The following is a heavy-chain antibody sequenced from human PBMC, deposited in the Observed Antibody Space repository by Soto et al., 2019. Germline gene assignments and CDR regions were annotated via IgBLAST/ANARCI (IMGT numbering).Heavy chain of an antibody. CDR2: IYYSGST. D-gene: IGHD6-19*01. CDR1: GGSISSSSYY. CDR3: ASHPGIAVAGTGAFDI. J-gene: IGHJ3*02. Sequence: PSETLSLTCTVSGGSISSSSYYWGWIRQPPVKGLEWIGSIYYSGSTYYNPSLKSRVTISVDTSKSQFSLKLRSVTAADTAVYYCASHPGIAVAGTGAFDIWGQGTMVTVSS. V-gene: IGHV4-39*01.